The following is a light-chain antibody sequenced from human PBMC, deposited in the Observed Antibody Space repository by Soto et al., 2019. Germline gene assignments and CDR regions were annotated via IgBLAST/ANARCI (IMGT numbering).Light chain of an antibody. CDR2: DAS. V-gene: IGKV3-20*01. CDR3: EQYGRTPLP. Sequence: EIVLTQSPGTLSFSPGEGATLSCRASQSVGNNYLTWYQQKPGQAPRFLMYDASTRATGIPDMFSGSGSGTDFTLTISRLESEDFAVYYCEQYGRTPLPFGGGTKVEIK. J-gene: IGKJ4*01. CDR1: QSVGNNY.